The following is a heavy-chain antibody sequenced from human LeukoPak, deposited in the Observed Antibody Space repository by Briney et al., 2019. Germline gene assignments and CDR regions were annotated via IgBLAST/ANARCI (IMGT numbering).Heavy chain of an antibody. J-gene: IGHJ4*02. CDR3: ARDRYGTGSYDY. V-gene: IGHV1-18*04. Sequence: GASVKVSCKASGYTFTGYGISWVRQAPGQGLEWMGWSSDYNGHKNYAQRLQGRVTMTTDTSTNIAYIELRSLIPDDTAVYYCARDRYGTGSYDYWGQGTLVAVYS. D-gene: IGHD3-10*01. CDR2: SSDYNGHK. CDR1: GYTFTGYG.